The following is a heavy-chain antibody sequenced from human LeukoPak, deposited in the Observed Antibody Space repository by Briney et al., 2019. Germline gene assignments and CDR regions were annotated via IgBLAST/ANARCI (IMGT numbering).Heavy chain of an antibody. Sequence: PSETLSLTCSVAGGSISSNIYYWGWIRQPPGKGLEWIGSIYYSGSTYYNPSLKSRVTILVDTSKSQFSLKLNSVTAADTAVYYCARGLGYSYGFRVYFDFWGQGTLVTVSS. CDR1: GGSISSNIYY. D-gene: IGHD5-18*01. V-gene: IGHV4-39*07. CDR3: ARGLGYSYGFRVYFDF. J-gene: IGHJ4*02. CDR2: IYYSGST.